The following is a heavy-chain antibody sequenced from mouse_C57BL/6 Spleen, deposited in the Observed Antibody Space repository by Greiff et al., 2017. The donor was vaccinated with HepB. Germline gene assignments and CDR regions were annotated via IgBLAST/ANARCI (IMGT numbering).Heavy chain of an antibody. CDR3: ARNSNPYWYFDV. CDR2: INPGSGGT. V-gene: IGHV1-54*01. D-gene: IGHD2-5*01. J-gene: IGHJ1*03. Sequence: VQLQQSGAELVRPGTSVKVSCKASGYAFTNYLIEWVKQRPGQGLEWIGVINPGSGGTNYNEKFKGKATLTADKSSSTAYMQLSSLTSEDSAVYFCARNSNPYWYFDVWGTGTTVTVSS. CDR1: GYAFTNYL.